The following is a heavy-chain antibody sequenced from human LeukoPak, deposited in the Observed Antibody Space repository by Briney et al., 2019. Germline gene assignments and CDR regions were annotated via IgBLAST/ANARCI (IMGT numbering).Heavy chain of an antibody. CDR1: GGSISSYY. CDR2: IYTCGST. J-gene: IGHJ4*02. V-gene: IGHV4-4*07. Sequence: PSETLSLTCTVSGGSISSYYWSWIRQPAGKGLEWIGRIYTCGSTNYNPSLKSRVTMSVDTSKNQFSLKLSSVTAADTAVYYCARAALDYGETGRGRNFDYWGQGTLVTVSS. CDR3: ARAALDYGETGRGRNFDY. D-gene: IGHD4-17*01.